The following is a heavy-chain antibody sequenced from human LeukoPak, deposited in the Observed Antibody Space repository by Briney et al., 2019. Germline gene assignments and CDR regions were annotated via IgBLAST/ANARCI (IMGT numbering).Heavy chain of an antibody. V-gene: IGHV1-3*01. D-gene: IGHD2-15*01. CDR2: INAGNGNT. Sequence: ASVKVSRKASGYILTSYVMHWVRQAPGQRLEWMGWINAGNGNTKYSQKFQGRVTTTRDTSASTAYMELSSLRSEDTAVYYCARDRCSGGSCYTSPFDYWGQGTLVTVSS. J-gene: IGHJ4*02. CDR1: GYILTSYV. CDR3: ARDRCSGGSCYTSPFDY.